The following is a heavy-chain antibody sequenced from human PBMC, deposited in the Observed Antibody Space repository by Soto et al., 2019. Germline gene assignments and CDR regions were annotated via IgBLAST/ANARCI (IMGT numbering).Heavy chain of an antibody. J-gene: IGHJ5*02. Sequence: GGSLRLSCAASGFTFSSYAMSWVRQAPGKGLEWVSAISGSGGSTYYADSVKGRFTISRDNSKNTLYLQMNSLRAEDTAVCYCAKDSKSLRSSGSWGQGTLVTVSS. CDR1: GFTFSSYA. CDR2: ISGSGGST. D-gene: IGHD3-22*01. CDR3: AKDSKSLRSSGS. V-gene: IGHV3-23*01.